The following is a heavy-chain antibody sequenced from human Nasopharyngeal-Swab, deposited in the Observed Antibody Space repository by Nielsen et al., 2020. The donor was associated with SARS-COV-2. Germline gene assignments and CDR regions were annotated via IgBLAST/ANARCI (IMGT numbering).Heavy chain of an antibody. CDR2: IKSKTDGGTT. CDR3: SSRSKSDWYFDL. J-gene: IGHJ2*01. CDR1: GFTFSNDC. V-gene: IGHV3-15*01. Sequence: GGSLRLSCAASGFTFSNDCMSWVRQAPGKGLEWVGRIKSKTDGGTTDYAAPVKGRFTISRDDSKKTLYLQMNSLKTEDTAVYYCSSRSKSDWYFDLWGRGTLVTVSS.